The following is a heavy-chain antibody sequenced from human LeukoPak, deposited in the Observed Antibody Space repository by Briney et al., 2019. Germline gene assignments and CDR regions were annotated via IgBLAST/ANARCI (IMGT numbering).Heavy chain of an antibody. CDR3: AKGGQQLAKNDY. V-gene: IGHV3-23*01. D-gene: IGHD6-13*01. CDR1: GFTFSSYT. CDR2: ISDPHSGSET. J-gene: IGHJ4*02. Sequence: GGSLRLSCAASGFTFSSYTMNWVRQALGQGLEWVSTISDPHSGSETHYADSVKGRFTISRDNSKNTLYLQMSSLSAEDTAVYYCAKGGQQLAKNDYWGQGTLVTVSS.